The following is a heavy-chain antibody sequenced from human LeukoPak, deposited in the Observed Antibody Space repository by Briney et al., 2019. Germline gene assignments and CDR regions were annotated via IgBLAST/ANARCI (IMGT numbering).Heavy chain of an antibody. D-gene: IGHD3-3*01. CDR1: GGSISSYY. Sequence: SETLSLTCTVSGGSISSYYWSWIRQPPGKGLEWIGYIYYSGSTYYNPSLNSRVTISIDTSQNQFSLKLTSVTAADTAVYYCARHDYDFWSGLFDFWGQGTLVTVSS. CDR3: ARHDYDFWSGLFDF. CDR2: IYYSGST. V-gene: IGHV4-59*08. J-gene: IGHJ4*02.